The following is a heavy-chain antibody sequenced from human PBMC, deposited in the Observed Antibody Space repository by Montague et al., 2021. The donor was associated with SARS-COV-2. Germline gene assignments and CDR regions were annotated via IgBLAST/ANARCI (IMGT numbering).Heavy chain of an antibody. CDR2: IYYSGST. V-gene: IGHV4-59*01. CDR1: GGSISSYY. Sequence: SETLSLTCTVSGGSISSYYWSWIRQPPGKGLEWIGYIYYSGSTNYNPSLKRRVTISVDTSKNQFSLKLSSVTAADTAVYYCARVFPRWLQFDPYFDYWGQGTLVTVPS. CDR3: ARVFPRWLQFDPYFDY. D-gene: IGHD5-24*01. J-gene: IGHJ4*02.